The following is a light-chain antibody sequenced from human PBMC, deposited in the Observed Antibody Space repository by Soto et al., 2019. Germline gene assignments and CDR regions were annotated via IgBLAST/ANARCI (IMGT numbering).Light chain of an antibody. CDR2: GNP. V-gene: IGLV1-40*01. J-gene: IGLJ2*01. CDR1: SSNIGAGYD. CDR3: QSYDNSLSGWV. Sequence: QSVLTQPPSVSGAPGQRVTISCTGGSSNIGAGYDVHWYQQLPGTAPKVLIYGNPNRPSGVPDRFSGSKSATSASLAITGLQAEDEADYYCQSYDNSLSGWVFGGGTKLTVL.